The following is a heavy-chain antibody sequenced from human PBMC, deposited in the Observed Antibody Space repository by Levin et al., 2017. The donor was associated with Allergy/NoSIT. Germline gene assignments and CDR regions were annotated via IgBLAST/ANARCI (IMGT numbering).Heavy chain of an antibody. Sequence: ASVKVSCKASGYFFTTDGISWVRQAPGQGLEWMGWISGYNGNTNYAQKFQGRVTMTTDKSTSTAYMELRSLRSDDTAVYYCATKGGSGSYEKGRFDYWGQGTLVTVSS. J-gene: IGHJ4*02. D-gene: IGHD1-26*01. CDR1: GYFFTTDG. CDR2: ISGYNGNT. V-gene: IGHV1-18*01. CDR3: ATKGGSGSYEKGRFDY.